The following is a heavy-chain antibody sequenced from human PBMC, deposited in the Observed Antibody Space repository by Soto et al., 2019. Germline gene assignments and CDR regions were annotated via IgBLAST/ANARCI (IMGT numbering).Heavy chain of an antibody. V-gene: IGHV4-59*01. CDR3: ARAPRGNYGYPSYFDY. CDR2: IYYSGST. D-gene: IGHD3-10*01. J-gene: IGHJ4*02. CDR1: GGSISSYY. Sequence: SETLSLTCTVSGGSISSYYWSWVRQPPGKGLEWIGYIYYSGSTDYNPSLKSRVTISVDTSKNQFSLKLSSVTAADTAVYYCARAPRGNYGYPSYFDYWGQGTLVTVSS.